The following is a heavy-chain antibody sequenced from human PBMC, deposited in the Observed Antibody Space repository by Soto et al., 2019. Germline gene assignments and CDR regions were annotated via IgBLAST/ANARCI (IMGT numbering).Heavy chain of an antibody. D-gene: IGHD2-8*01. CDR3: AIVSNADTWVGY. CDR1: GFTFSTSA. V-gene: IGHV3-23*01. J-gene: IGHJ4*02. CDR2: IDGSGRYI. Sequence: EVHLLESGGGLVQPGGSLRLSCAASGFTFSTSAMTWVRQAPGKGLEWVSSIDGSGRYIYYTDSVKGRFTISRDNSKNIFDQQMNSLRVEDTSVYYCAIVSNADTWVGYWGQGTLVTVSS.